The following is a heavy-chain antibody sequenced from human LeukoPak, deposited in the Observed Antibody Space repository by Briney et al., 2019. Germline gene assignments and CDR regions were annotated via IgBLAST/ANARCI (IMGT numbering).Heavy chain of an antibody. Sequence: SGTLSLTCAVSGGSISSSNWWSWVRQPRGKGLEWIGEIYHGGSTNYNPSLKSRVAMSVDRSRNQFSLQLSSVTAADTAVYYCAKGEDHGSGTVHFASWGQGTLVTVSS. CDR3: AKGEDHGSGTVHFAS. D-gene: IGHD3-10*01. V-gene: IGHV4-4*02. CDR2: IYHGGST. CDR1: GGSISSSNW. J-gene: IGHJ4*02.